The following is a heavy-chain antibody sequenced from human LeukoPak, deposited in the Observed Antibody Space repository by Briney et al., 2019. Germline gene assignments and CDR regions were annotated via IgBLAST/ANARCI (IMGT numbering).Heavy chain of an antibody. CDR2: IYHSGNT. CDR1: GYSISSAYY. CDR3: ARAYCSGGTCYDSRGWFDP. V-gene: IGHV4-38-2*02. D-gene: IGHD2-15*01. Sequence: PSETLSLTCTVSGYSISSAYYWGWIRQPPGKGAEWIGSIYHSGNTYYNPSLKSRVTISVDTSKNQFSLKLSSVTAADTAVYYCARAYCSGGTCYDSRGWFDPWGQGTLVTVSS. J-gene: IGHJ5*02.